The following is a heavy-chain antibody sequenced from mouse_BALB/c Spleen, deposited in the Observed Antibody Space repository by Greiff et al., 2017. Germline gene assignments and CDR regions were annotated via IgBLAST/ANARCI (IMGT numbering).Heavy chain of an antibody. CDR2: ISSGGSYT. V-gene: IGHV5-9-4*01. Sequence: DVKLVESGGGLVKPGGSLKLSCAASGFTFSSYAMSWVRQSPEKRLEWVAEISSGGSYTYYPDTVTGRFTISRDNAKNTLYLEMSSLRSEDTAMYYCARAHMVTGAMDYWGQGTSVTVSA. D-gene: IGHD2-1*01. CDR1: GFTFSSYA. CDR3: ARAHMVTGAMDY. J-gene: IGHJ4*01.